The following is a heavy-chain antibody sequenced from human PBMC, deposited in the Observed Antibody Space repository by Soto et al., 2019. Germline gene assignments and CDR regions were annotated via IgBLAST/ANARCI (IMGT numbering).Heavy chain of an antibody. J-gene: IGHJ4*02. D-gene: IGHD1-26*01. Sequence: SETLSLTCAVSGGSFTSNNWWTWVRQPPGQGLEWIGEIYRTGSTNYNPSLKSRVTISLDKSENQFSLKVTSLTAADTAVYYCASFSGSNSAGTLDYWGQGTLVTVSS. CDR2: IYRTGST. V-gene: IGHV4-4*02. CDR3: ASFSGSNSAGTLDY. CDR1: GGSFTSNNW.